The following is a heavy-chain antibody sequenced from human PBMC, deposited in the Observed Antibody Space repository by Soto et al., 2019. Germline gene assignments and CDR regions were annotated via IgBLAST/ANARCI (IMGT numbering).Heavy chain of an antibody. CDR3: ARVVYYDSSGYYFDY. V-gene: IGHV4-30-2*01. D-gene: IGHD3-22*01. CDR2: IYHSGST. J-gene: IGHJ4*02. CDR1: GGSISSGGYS. Sequence: QLQLQESGSGLVKPSQTLSLTCAVSGGSISSGGYSWSWIRQPPGKGLEWLGYIYHSGSTYYNPSLKSRVTISVDRSKNQFSLKLSSVTAADTAVYYCARVVYYDSSGYYFDYWGQGTLVTVAS.